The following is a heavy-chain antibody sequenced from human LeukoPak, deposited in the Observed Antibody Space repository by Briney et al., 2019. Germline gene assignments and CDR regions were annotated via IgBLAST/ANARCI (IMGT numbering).Heavy chain of an antibody. Sequence: PSETLSLTCAVYGGSFSGYYWSWIRQPPGKGLEWIGEINHSGSTNYNPSLKSRVTISVDTSKNQFSLKLSSVTAADTAVYYCARVYYYDSKWGQGTLVTVSS. D-gene: IGHD3-22*01. V-gene: IGHV4-34*01. J-gene: IGHJ4*02. CDR1: GGSFSGYY. CDR2: INHSGST. CDR3: ARVYYYDSK.